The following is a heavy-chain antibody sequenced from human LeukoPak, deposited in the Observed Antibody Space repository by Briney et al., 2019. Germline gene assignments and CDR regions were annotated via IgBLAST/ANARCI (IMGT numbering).Heavy chain of an antibody. J-gene: IGHJ5*02. D-gene: IGHD3-10*01. CDR1: GGSISSYY. CDR3: ARILNYYGSGSPYWFDP. CDR2: IYYSGST. V-gene: IGHV4-59*01. Sequence: SETLSLTCTVSGGSISSYYWSWIRQPPGKGLKWIGYIYYSGSTNYNPSLKSRVTISVDTSKNQFSLKLSSVTAADTAVYYCARILNYYGSGSPYWFDPWGQGTLVTVSS.